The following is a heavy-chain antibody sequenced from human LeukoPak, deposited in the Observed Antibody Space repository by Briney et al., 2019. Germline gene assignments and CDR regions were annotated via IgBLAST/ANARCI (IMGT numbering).Heavy chain of an antibody. V-gene: IGHV3-23*01. CDR2: VGGSGAIT. D-gene: IGHD6-6*01. CDR3: AKDRRTLNAFDM. J-gene: IGHJ3*02. CDR1: GFTFGDYV. Sequence: GRSLRLSCTASGFTFGDYVMSWVRQAPGKGLEWVSAVGGSGAITYYADSVKGRFTISRDNSENTLYLHMNSLRAEDTAVYYCAKDRRTLNAFDMWGQGTMVTVSS.